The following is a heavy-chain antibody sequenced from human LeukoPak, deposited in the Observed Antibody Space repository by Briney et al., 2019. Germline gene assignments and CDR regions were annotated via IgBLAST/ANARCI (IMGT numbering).Heavy chain of an antibody. J-gene: IGHJ6*02. V-gene: IGHV6-1*01. Sequence: SQTLSLTCAISGDSVSSNSAAWNWIRQSPSRGLEWLGRTYYRSKWYYNYAVSVKSRITINPDTSKNQFSLQLTSVTPEDTAVYYCARDTYFYNSSAFYHYYYGMDVWGQGTTVTVSS. CDR1: GDSVSSNSAA. D-gene: IGHD3-22*01. CDR3: ARDTYFYNSSAFYHYYYGMDV. CDR2: TYYRSKWYY.